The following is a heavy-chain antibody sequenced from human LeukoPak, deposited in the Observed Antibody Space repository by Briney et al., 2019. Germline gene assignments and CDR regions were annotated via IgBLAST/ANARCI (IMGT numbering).Heavy chain of an antibody. D-gene: IGHD4-17*01. J-gene: IGHJ4*02. CDR3: ARQSSVTRSGLDS. CDR1: GFTFSSYG. V-gene: IGHV3-33*01. CDR2: IWYDGGNK. Sequence: GGSLRLSCAASGFTFSSYGMHWVRQAPGKGLEWVAVIWYDGGNKYYADSVKGRFTISRDNSKNTLYLQMNSLRAEDTAVYYCARQSSVTRSGLDSWGQGTLVTVSS.